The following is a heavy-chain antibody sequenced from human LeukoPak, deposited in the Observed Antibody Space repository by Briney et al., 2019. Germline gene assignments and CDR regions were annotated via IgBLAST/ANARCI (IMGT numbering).Heavy chain of an antibody. J-gene: IGHJ4*02. D-gene: IGHD7-27*01. V-gene: IGHV3-74*01. Sequence: PGGSLRLSCAASGFIFSNYWMHWVRQAPGKGLLWVSRIDSDGRIITYADSVKGRFTISRDNAKNTLYLQMNSLRADDTAVYYCVRGLGDYWGQGTLASVSS. CDR1: GFIFSNYW. CDR3: VRGLGDY. CDR2: IDSDGRII.